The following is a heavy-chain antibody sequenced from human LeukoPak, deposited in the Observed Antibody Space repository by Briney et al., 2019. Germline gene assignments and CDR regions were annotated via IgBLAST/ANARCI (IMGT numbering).Heavy chain of an antibody. J-gene: IGHJ4*02. D-gene: IGHD3-10*01. V-gene: IGHV1-18*01. Sequence: ASVKVSCKASVYTFTSYGISWVRQAPGQGLEWMGFISAYNGKTNYAQKLQGRVTMNTDTSPSTAYMERRSLRSDDTAVYYCARDSTVLLWFGELSPVVSEFDYWGQGTLVTVSS. CDR2: ISAYNGKT. CDR1: VYTFTSYG. CDR3: ARDSTVLLWFGELSPVVSEFDY.